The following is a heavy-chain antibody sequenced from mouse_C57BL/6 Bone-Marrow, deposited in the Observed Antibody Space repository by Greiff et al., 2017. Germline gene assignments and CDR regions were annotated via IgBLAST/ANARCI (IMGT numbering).Heavy chain of an antibody. Sequence: QVQLKQPGAELVRPGTSVKLSCKASGYTFTSYWLHWVKQRPGQGLEWIGVIDPSDSYTNYNQKFKDKATLTVDTSSSTAYMQLSILTSDDSAVYYCARYDGIHMDYWGQGTSVTVSS. CDR3: ARYDGIHMDY. CDR2: IDPSDSYT. J-gene: IGHJ4*01. V-gene: IGHV1-59*01. D-gene: IGHD2-3*01. CDR1: GYTFTSYW.